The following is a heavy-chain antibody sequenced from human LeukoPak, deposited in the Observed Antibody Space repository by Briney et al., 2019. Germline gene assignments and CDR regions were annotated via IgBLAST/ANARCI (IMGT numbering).Heavy chain of an antibody. V-gene: IGHV3-74*01. D-gene: IGHD2-2*01. CDR2: INSDGSST. Sequence: GGSLRLSCAASGFIFSTYWMHWVRQVPGKGLVWVSRINSDGSSTRHADSVKGRFTISRDNAKNSLYLQMNSLRDEDTAVYYCARSVPAAAINFDYWGQGTLVTVSS. J-gene: IGHJ4*02. CDR1: GFIFSTYW. CDR3: ARSVPAAAINFDY.